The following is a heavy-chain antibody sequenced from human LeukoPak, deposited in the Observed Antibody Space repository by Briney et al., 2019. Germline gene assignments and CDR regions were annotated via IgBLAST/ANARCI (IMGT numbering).Heavy chain of an antibody. V-gene: IGHV3-48*03. CDR3: ARDGAPQQLVIH. Sequence: GGSLRLSCAASGFSFSSYEMNWVRQAPGKGLEWVSYISRSGSTIYYADSVKGRFAISRDNAKNSLYLQMNSLRAEDTAVYYCARDGAPQQLVIHWGQGTLVTVSS. J-gene: IGHJ4*02. D-gene: IGHD6-13*01. CDR1: GFSFSSYE. CDR2: ISRSGSTI.